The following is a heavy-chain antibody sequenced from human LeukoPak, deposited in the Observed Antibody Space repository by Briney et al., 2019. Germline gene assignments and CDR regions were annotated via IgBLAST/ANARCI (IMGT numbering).Heavy chain of an antibody. Sequence: GASVKVSCKASGYTFASYDINWVRQATGQGLEWMGWMNPNSGNTGYAQKFQGRVTMTRDTSISTAYMELSRLRSDDTAVYYCARSGDGYDDWFDPWGQGTLVTVSS. CDR1: GYTFASYD. J-gene: IGHJ5*02. CDR3: ARSGDGYDDWFDP. V-gene: IGHV1-8*02. D-gene: IGHD5-12*01. CDR2: MNPNSGNT.